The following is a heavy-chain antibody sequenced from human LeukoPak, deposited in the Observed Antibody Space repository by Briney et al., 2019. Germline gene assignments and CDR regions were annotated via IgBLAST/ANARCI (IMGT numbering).Heavy chain of an antibody. D-gene: IGHD5-12*01. Sequence: PGGSLRLSCAASGFTFSSYGMHWVRQAPCKGLEWVAVIWYDGSNKYYADSVKGRFTISRDNSKNTLYLQMNSLRAEDTAVYYCARDEYSGYDPPLDYWGQGTLVTVSS. CDR1: GFTFSSYG. CDR3: ARDEYSGYDPPLDY. V-gene: IGHV3-33*01. CDR2: IWYDGSNK. J-gene: IGHJ4*02.